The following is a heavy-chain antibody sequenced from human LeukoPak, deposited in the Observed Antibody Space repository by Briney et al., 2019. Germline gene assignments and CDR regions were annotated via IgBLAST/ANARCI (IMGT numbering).Heavy chain of an antibody. Sequence: SETLSLTCAVYGGSFSGYYWSWIRQPPGKGLEWIGEINHSGSTNYNPSLKSRVTISVDTSKNQSSLKLSSVTAADTAVYYCASGVGGGYCSSTSCYAPCYFDYWGQGTLVTVSS. CDR2: INHSGST. V-gene: IGHV4-34*01. J-gene: IGHJ4*02. D-gene: IGHD2-2*01. CDR1: GGSFSGYY. CDR3: ASGVGGGYCSSTSCYAPCYFDY.